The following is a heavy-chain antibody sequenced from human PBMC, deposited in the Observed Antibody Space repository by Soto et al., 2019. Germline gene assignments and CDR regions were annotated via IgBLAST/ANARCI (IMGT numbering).Heavy chain of an antibody. J-gene: IGHJ4*02. CDR2: IYYSGST. D-gene: IGHD3-22*01. CDR1: GGSISSGYYY. Sequence: SETLSLTCTVSGGSISSGYYYWSWIRQPPGRGLEWIGYIYYSGSTYYNPSLKSRVTISVDTSKNQFSLKLSSVTAADTAVYYCARADSSGYYHYWGQGTLVTVSS. CDR3: ARADSSGYYHY. V-gene: IGHV4-30-4*01.